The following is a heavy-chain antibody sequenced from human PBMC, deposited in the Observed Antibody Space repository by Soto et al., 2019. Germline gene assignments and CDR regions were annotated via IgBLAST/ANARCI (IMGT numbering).Heavy chain of an antibody. CDR1: GYTFTSYG. CDR3: DRQLDSRSCLGGDYDY. V-gene: IGHV1-18*01. CDR2: ISAYNGNT. J-gene: IGHJ4*02. D-gene: IGHD6-13*01. Sequence: ASVKVSCKASGYTFTSYGISWVRQAPGQGLEWMGWISAYNGNTNYAQKLQGRVTMTTDTSTSTAYMELRSLRSHDTDVYYCDRQLDSRSCLGGDYDYCGQVNLVPVSS.